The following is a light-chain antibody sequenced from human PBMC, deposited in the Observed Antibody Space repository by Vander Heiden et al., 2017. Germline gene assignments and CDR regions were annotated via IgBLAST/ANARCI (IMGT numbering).Light chain of an antibody. Sequence: SYELTQPPSVSVSPGQTARITCPGDALPKKYAYWFQQKSGQAPVLVSYEDTKRPSGIPERFSGSRSGTMATLSFSGAQVEDEADCNCYSTDNSGNHSYVFGTGTKVTDL. J-gene: IGLJ1*01. CDR1: ALPKKY. CDR3: YSTDNSGNHSYV. CDR2: EDT. V-gene: IGLV3-10*01.